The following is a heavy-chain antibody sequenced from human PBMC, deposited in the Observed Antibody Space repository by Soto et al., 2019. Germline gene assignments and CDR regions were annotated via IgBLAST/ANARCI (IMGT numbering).Heavy chain of an antibody. J-gene: IGHJ5*02. D-gene: IGHD5-18*01. CDR1: GFTFDDYG. V-gene: IGHV3-20*01. CDR2: INWNGGST. Sequence: EVQLVESGGGVVRPGGSLRLSCAAPGFTFDDYGMSWVRQAPGKGLEWVSGINWNGGSTGYADSVKGRFTISRDNAKNSLYLQMNSLRAEDTALYHCARDSSPGRIQLWLPQFDPWGQGTLVTVSS. CDR3: ARDSSPGRIQLWLPQFDP.